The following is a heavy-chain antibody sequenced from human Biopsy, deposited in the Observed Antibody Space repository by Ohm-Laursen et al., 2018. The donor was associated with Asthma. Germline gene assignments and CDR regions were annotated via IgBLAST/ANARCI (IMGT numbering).Heavy chain of an antibody. CDR2: VSYDGGVA. CDR1: GFVFRSHA. V-gene: IGHV3-30*18. D-gene: IGHD3-3*01. CDR3: AKRRGYSDLTDFDH. J-gene: IGHJ4*02. Sequence: SLRLPCTASGFVFRSHAMHWVRQAPGKGLEWVAVVSYDGGVAHYADSVKGRFTISRDNAKSTLYLQMNRLRTDDTAVYYCAKRRGYSDLTDFDHWGQGTLVTVSS.